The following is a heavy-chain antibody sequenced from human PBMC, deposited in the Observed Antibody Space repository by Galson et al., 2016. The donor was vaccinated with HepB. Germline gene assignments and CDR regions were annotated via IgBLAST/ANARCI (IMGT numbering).Heavy chain of an antibody. CDR3: ARVLYGGKGVICY. V-gene: IGHV1-46*01. D-gene: IGHD4-23*01. CDR1: EYTFISYH. CDR2: INPSGGST. J-gene: IGHJ4*02. Sequence: SVKVSCKASEYTFISYHMHWVRQARGQGLEWMGIINPSGGSTSYAQKFQGRVTMTRDTSTSTVYMELSSLRSEDTAVYYCARVLYGGKGVICYWGQGTLVTVSS.